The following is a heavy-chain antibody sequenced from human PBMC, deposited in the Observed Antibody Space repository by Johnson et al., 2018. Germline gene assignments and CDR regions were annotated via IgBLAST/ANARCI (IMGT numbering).Heavy chain of an antibody. D-gene: IGHD2-2*01. CDR1: GFTFDDYA. CDR2: ISWNSGSI. Sequence: EVQLVESGGGLVQXGRSLRLSCAASGFTFDDYAMHWVRQAPGKGLEWVSGISWNSGSIGYADAVKGRFTISTDNAKKSLYLQMNSLRAEDTAVYYCAKGVVLMEYQDAFDIWGQGTMVTVSS. J-gene: IGHJ3*02. V-gene: IGHV3-9*01. CDR3: AKGVVLMEYQDAFDI.